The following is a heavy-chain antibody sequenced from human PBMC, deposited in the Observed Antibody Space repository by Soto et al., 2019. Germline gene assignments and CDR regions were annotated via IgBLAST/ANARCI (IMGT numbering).Heavy chain of an antibody. D-gene: IGHD1-26*01. CDR1: GFTFSNAW. CDR3: TTDSIVGAITTEKFYYYYGMDV. CDR2: FNSKTDGGTT. J-gene: IGHJ6*02. V-gene: IGHV3-15*01. Sequence: PGGSLRLSCAASGFTFSNAWMSWVRQAPGKGLEWVGRFNSKTDGGTTDYAAPVKGRFTISRDDLKNTLYLQMNSLKIEDTAVYYCTTDSIVGAITTEKFYYYYGMDVWGQGTTVTVSS.